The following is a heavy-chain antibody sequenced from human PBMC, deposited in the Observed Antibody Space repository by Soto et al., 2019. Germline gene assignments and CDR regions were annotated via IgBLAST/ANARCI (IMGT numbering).Heavy chain of an antibody. J-gene: IGHJ4*02. CDR2: LNPNTGNS. V-gene: IGHV1-8*01. CDR3: ARRAETNGWNGFGADKYYFDF. Sequence: QVQLVQSGAEVRKPGASVKVSCVAAGYTFTSYDIYWVRQATGQGLEWMVWLNPNTGNSGYAQKFQGRITVTSDTSINTVHMELSSLRSEDTAVYYCARRAETNGWNGFGADKYYFDFWGQGTLVTVSS. D-gene: IGHD1-1*01. CDR1: GYTFTSYD.